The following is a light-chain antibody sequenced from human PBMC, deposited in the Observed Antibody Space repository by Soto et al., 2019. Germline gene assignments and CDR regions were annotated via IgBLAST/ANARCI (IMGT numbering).Light chain of an antibody. CDR1: KSVSSN. CDR2: GAS. Sequence: EIVMTQSPATLSAVQGERATLSCRASKSVSSNLAWYQHKPGQAPRLLTYGASTRATGIPARFSGSGSGTEFTLTISSLQPEDFAVYYCQQYYNWPRTFGQGTKVDIK. CDR3: QQYYNWPRT. J-gene: IGKJ1*01. V-gene: IGKV3-15*01.